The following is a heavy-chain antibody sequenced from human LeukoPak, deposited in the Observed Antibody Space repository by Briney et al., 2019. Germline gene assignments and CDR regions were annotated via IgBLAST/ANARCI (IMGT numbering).Heavy chain of an antibody. CDR2: ISWDGGSR. D-gene: IGHD3-16*01. CDR3: AKESDGGGFDIDY. CDR1: GFTFDDYT. J-gene: IGHJ4*02. Sequence: AGSLRLSCAASGFTFDDYTIHWVRQAPGKGLEWVSLISWDGGSRYYADSVKGRFTISRDNSKNSLYLQMNSLRIEDTALYYCAKESDGGGFDIDYWGQGTLVTVSS. V-gene: IGHV3-43*01.